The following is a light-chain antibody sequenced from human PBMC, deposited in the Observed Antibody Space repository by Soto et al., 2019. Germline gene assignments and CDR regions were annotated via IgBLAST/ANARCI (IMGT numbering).Light chain of an antibody. Sequence: DIQMTQSPSSLSASVGDRVTITCRASQSISSYVNWYEQKPGKAPKLLMYAASSLQSGVLSRFRGSGSGTDFTLSTSSLQPEDFATYYCQQSYSTVRTFGQGTKVEIK. J-gene: IGKJ1*01. CDR3: QQSYSTVRT. CDR1: QSISSY. V-gene: IGKV1-39*01. CDR2: AAS.